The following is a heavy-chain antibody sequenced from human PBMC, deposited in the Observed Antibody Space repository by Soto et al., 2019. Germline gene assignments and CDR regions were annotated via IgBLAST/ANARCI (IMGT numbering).Heavy chain of an antibody. CDR3: ATRSPAFDY. Sequence: ASVKVSCKTSGYTFTSVGISWVRQAPGQGLEWMGWITTDKGKTNYAQKFQGRVTMTTDTSTSTAYMELRSLSSDDTAVYYCATRSPAFDYWGQGTLVTVSS. CDR2: ITTDKGKT. V-gene: IGHV1-18*01. CDR1: GYTFTSVG. J-gene: IGHJ4*02.